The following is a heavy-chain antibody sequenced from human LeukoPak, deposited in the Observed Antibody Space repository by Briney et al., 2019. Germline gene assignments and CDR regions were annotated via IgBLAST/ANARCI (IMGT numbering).Heavy chain of an antibody. J-gene: IGHJ4*02. V-gene: IGHV1-69*04. CDR1: GGTSNSHA. D-gene: IGHD3-22*01. CDR3: ATTNDGGGYQWGDFFDY. CDR2: IISNLGTT. Sequence: GSSVKVSCKASGGTSNSHAIRWVRQAPGQGLEWMGRIISNLGTTNRAQKFQDRVTLTADKSTNTAYMELTSLTSDDTAIYYCATTNDGGGYQWGDFFDYWGQGTLVTVSS.